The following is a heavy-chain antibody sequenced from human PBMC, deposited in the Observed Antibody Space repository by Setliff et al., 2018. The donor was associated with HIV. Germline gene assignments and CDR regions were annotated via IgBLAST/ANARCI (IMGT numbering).Heavy chain of an antibody. CDR1: GGSISSYY. Sequence: SETLSLTCTVSGGSISSYYWSWIRQPPGKGLEWIGNIYSSGSTNYNPSLKSRVTISVDTSKNQFSLELSSVTAADTAVYYCARPRSGTYRGHYYYYMDVWGKGTTVTVSS. J-gene: IGHJ6*03. CDR3: ARPRSGTYRGHYYYYMDV. D-gene: IGHD3-10*01. CDR2: IYSSGST. V-gene: IGHV4-4*09.